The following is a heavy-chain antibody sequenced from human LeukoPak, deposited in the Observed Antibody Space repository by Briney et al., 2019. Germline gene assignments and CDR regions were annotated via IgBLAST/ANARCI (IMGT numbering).Heavy chain of an antibody. V-gene: IGHV3-30-3*01. D-gene: IGHD6-13*01. CDR1: GFTFSSYA. Sequence: GGSLRLSCAASGFTFSSYAMHWVRQAPGKGLEWVAVIPYDGSNKYYADSVKGRFTISRDNSKNTLYLQMNSLRAEDTAVYYCASSSWSLGGMDVWGQGTTVTVSS. CDR3: ASSSWSLGGMDV. J-gene: IGHJ6*02. CDR2: IPYDGSNK.